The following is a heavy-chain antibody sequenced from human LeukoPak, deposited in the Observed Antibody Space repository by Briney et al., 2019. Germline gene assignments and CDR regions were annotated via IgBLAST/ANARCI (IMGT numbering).Heavy chain of an antibody. CDR2: ISYDGSKK. CDR3: AAGGDLLNA. J-gene: IGHJ4*02. V-gene: IGHV3-30*03. D-gene: IGHD3-16*01. Sequence: TGGSLRLSCAASGFTFSTQGMHWGRQAPGKGLEWVAVISYDGSKKYYADSVKGRFTISRDNSKNTLLLQMNSLRSEDTAVYYRAAGGDLLNAWGQGTLVTVSS. CDR1: GFTFSTQG.